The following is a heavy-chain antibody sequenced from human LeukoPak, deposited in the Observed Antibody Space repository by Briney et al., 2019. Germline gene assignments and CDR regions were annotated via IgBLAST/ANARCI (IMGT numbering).Heavy chain of an antibody. J-gene: IGHJ3*02. Sequence: PGGSLRLSCAASGLTFSSYWMSWVRQAPGKGLEWVANIRQDGSEKYYVDSVKGRFTISRDNAKNSLYLQMNSLRAEDTAVYYCARDSLVIKDAFDIWGQGTMVTVSS. CDR2: IRQDGSEK. V-gene: IGHV3-7*01. CDR1: GLTFSSYW. CDR3: ARDSLVIKDAFDI. D-gene: IGHD3-9*01.